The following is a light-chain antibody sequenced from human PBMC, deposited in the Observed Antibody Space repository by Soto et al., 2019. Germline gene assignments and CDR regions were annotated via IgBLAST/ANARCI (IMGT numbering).Light chain of an antibody. V-gene: IGKV3-15*01. J-gene: IGKJ4*01. Sequence: EIVMTQSPATLSVSPGERVTLSCRASQSISNNLAWYQQKPGQAPRLLIHGASTRATSIPARFSGSGSGTEFTLTISSLQSEDFAVYYCQQCNNLPLTFGGGTKVEIK. CDR2: GAS. CDR1: QSISNN. CDR3: QQCNNLPLT.